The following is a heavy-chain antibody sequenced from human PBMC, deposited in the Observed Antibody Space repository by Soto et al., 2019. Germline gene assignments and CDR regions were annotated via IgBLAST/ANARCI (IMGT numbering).Heavy chain of an antibody. D-gene: IGHD3-9*01. CDR3: ASSPYDILTGYTYYFDY. V-gene: IGHV1-46*01. CDR2: INPSGGST. CDR1: VYTFTSYY. J-gene: IGHJ4*02. Sequence: ASVKVSCKASVYTFTSYYMPWVRQAPGQGLEWMGIINPSGGSTSYAQKFQGRVTMTRDTSTSTVYMELSSLRSEDTAVYYCASSPYDILTGYTYYFDYWGQGTLVTVSS.